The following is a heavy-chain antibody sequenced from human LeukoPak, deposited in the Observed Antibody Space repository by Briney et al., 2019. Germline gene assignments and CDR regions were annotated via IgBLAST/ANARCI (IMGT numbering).Heavy chain of an antibody. CDR1: GGSISTYY. J-gene: IGHJ4*02. V-gene: IGHV4-59*01. Sequence: SETLSLTCTVSGGSISTYYWSWVRQPPGKGLEWIGYIYYSGGTNYNPSLKSRVTISVDTSKNQLSLKLSSVTAADTAVYYCAPRPTCYYDNSGSTLKWGQGTLVTVSS. D-gene: IGHD3-22*01. CDR3: APRPTCYYDNSGSTLK. CDR2: IYYSGGT.